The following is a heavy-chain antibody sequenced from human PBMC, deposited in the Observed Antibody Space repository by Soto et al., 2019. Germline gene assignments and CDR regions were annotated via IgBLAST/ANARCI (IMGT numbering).Heavy chain of an antibody. V-gene: IGHV1-58*01. Sequence: QMQLVQSGPEVKKPGTSVKVSCKASGFTFTSSAVQWVRQARGQRLEWIGWIAVGSGNTNYAQKFQERVTITRDMSTSTAYMELSSLRTEDTAVYYCAATQKLYDYYRRDVCGQGTNVTVSS. CDR1: GFTFTSSA. J-gene: IGHJ6*02. CDR2: IAVGSGNT. CDR3: AATQKLYDYYRRDV.